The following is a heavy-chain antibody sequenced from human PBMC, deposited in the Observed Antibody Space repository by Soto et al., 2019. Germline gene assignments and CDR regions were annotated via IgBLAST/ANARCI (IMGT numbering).Heavy chain of an antibody. J-gene: IGHJ6*02. V-gene: IGHV3-48*02. D-gene: IGHD1-26*01. CDR3: ARESLRFGATTRFYYYYGMDV. CDR2: ISSSSSTI. Sequence: EVQLVESGGGLVQPGGSLRLSCAASGFTFSSYSMNWVRQAPGKGLEWVSYISSSSSTIYYADSVKGRFTISRDNAKNSLYLQMNSLRDEDTAVYYCARESLRFGATTRFYYYYGMDVWGQGTTVTVSS. CDR1: GFTFSSYS.